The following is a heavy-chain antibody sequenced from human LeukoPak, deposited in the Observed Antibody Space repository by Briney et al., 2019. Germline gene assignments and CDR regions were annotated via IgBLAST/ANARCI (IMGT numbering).Heavy chain of an antibody. Sequence: PGGSLRLSCAASGFTFSSYEMNWVRQAPGKGLEWVSYISTTGSSIYYADSVKGRFTISRDNVKNLLYLQMNSLRADDTAVYYCACSRLTFSSSWLWWGQGALVTVSS. D-gene: IGHD6-13*01. CDR3: ACSRLTFSSSWLW. V-gene: IGHV3-48*03. J-gene: IGHJ4*02. CDR1: GFTFSSYE. CDR2: ISTTGSSI.